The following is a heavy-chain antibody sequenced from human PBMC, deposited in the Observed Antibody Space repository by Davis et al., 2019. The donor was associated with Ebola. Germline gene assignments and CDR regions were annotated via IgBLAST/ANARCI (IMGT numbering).Heavy chain of an antibody. V-gene: IGHV3-21*01. CDR3: ARAEERAQVTTYYYYGMDV. J-gene: IGHJ6*02. D-gene: IGHD1-1*01. CDR1: GFTFSAYS. CDR2: ISSGGTFI. Sequence: GESLKISCAGSGFTFSAYSMNWARQAPGKGPEWVSSISSGGTFIYYADSVRGRFTISRDNAKNSLYLQMSSLRAEDTAIYYCARAEERAQVTTYYYYGMDVWGQGTTVTVSS.